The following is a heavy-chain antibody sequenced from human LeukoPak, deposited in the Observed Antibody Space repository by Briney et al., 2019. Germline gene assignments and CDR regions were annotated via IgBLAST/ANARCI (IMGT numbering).Heavy chain of an antibody. V-gene: IGHV3-69-1*01. Sequence: GGSLRLSCAASGFTFTAFTINWVRQAPGKGLEWVSSISSSSSIHFADSVKGRFTISRDNAKNSLYLQMNSLRAEDTAVYYCAREESSLDYFDYWGQGTLVTVSS. CDR3: AREESSLDYFDY. J-gene: IGHJ4*02. D-gene: IGHD2-15*01. CDR2: ISSSSSI. CDR1: GFTFTAFT.